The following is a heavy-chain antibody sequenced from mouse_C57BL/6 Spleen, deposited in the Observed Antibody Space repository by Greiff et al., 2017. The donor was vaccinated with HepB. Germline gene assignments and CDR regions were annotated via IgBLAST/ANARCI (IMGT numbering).Heavy chain of an antibody. D-gene: IGHD1-1*01. CDR2: ISSGSSTI. CDR3: ARPHITTVVPFAY. J-gene: IGHJ3*01. V-gene: IGHV5-17*01. Sequence: EVKLVESGGGLVKPGGSLKLSCAASGFTFSDYGMHWVRQAPEKGLEWVAYISSGSSTIYYADTVKGRFTISRDNAKNTLFLQMTSLRSEDTAMYYCARPHITTVVPFAYWGQGTLVTVSA. CDR1: GFTFSDYG.